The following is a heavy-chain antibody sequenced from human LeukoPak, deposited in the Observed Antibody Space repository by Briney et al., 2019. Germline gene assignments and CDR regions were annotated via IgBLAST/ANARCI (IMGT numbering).Heavy chain of an antibody. D-gene: IGHD6-19*01. J-gene: IGHJ4*02. CDR1: GLTFSSYS. V-gene: IGHV3-21*01. CDR3: ARDIGGQWLVHGDY. CDR2: ISSSSSYI. Sequence: PGGSLRLSCAASGLTFSSYSMNWVRQAPGKGLEWVSSISSSSSYIYYADSVKGRFTISRDNAKNSLYLQMNSLRAEDTAVYYCARDIGGQWLVHGDYWGQGTLVTVSS.